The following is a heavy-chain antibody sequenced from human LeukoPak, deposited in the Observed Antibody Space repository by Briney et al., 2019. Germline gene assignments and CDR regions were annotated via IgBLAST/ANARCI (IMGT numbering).Heavy chain of an antibody. D-gene: IGHD3-10*01. CDR2: INPGNSDT. CDR3: ARQLTMVRGYGLDV. J-gene: IGHJ6*02. CDR1: GYSFTSYW. V-gene: IGHV5-51*01. Sequence: GESLKISCTGSGYSFTSYWIAWLRQMPGKGLEWMGFINPGNSDTRYSPSFQGQVIISVDKSINTAYLQWSSLKASDTAIYYCARQLTMVRGYGLDVWGRGTTVTVSS.